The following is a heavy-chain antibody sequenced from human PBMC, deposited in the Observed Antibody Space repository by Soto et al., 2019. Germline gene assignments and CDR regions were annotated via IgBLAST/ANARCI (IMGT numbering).Heavy chain of an antibody. Sequence: QVTVKESGPVLVKPTETLTLTCTVSGFSLSNAGLGVSWIRQPPGKALEWLAHIFSNDEKSYSTSLKSRLTISKDTTKSQVVLTMTNMDPVDTAKYYCASTYSTSLYWFDPWGQGTLVTVSS. CDR2: IFSNDEK. J-gene: IGHJ5*02. CDR1: GFSLSNAGLG. V-gene: IGHV2-26*04. D-gene: IGHD6-13*01. CDR3: ASTYSTSLYWFDP.